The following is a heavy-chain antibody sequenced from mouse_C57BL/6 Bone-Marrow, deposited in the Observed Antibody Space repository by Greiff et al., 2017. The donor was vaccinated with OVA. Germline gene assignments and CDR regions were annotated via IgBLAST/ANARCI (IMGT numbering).Heavy chain of an antibody. Sequence: EVKLVESGPGLVKPSQSLSLTCSVTGYSITSGYYWNWIRQFPGNKLEWMGYISYDGSNNYNPSLKNRISITRDTSKNQFFLKLNSVTTEDTATYYCARGFLYYYGSTLDYWGQGTTLTVSS. CDR3: ARGFLYYYGSTLDY. CDR2: ISYDGSN. J-gene: IGHJ2*01. V-gene: IGHV3-6*01. CDR1: GYSITSGYY. D-gene: IGHD1-1*01.